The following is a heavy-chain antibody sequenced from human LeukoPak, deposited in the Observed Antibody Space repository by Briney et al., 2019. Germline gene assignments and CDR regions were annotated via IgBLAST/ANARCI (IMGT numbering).Heavy chain of an antibody. CDR1: GGSISSSSYY. D-gene: IGHD3-3*01. CDR3: ARRPTAVRSSSPFDY. J-gene: IGHJ4*02. CDR2: IYYSGST. V-gene: IGHV4-39*01. Sequence: SETLSLTCTVSGGSISSSSYYWGWLRQPPGTGLEWVGSIYYSGSTYYNPSLKSRVTISVDTSKNQFSLKLSSVTAADTAVYYCARRPTAVRSSSPFDYWGQGTLVTVSS.